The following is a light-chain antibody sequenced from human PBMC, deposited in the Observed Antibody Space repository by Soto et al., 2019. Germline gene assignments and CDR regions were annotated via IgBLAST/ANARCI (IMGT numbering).Light chain of an antibody. V-gene: IGKV3-20*01. Sequence: EVVLTQSPGTLSLSPGERATLSCRASQSVSNNYFAWYQQKPGQAPRLLIFGSSDRATGIPDSFSGSGSGTDFNLTISRLEPEDFAVYYCEQDCSSPPYTFGQGTKLEIK. J-gene: IGKJ2*01. CDR3: EQDCSSPPYT. CDR2: GSS. CDR1: QSVSNNY.